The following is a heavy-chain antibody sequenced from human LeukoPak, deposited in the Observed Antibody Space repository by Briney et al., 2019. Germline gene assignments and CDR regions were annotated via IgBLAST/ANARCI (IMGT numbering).Heavy chain of an antibody. CDR1: GFTCSNYW. Sequence: GSLRLSGAASGFTCSNYWMNWVRQAPGKGLEWVANIKQDGSAKYYVDSVKGRFTISRDNAKNSLYLQMNSLGAEDTAVYYCARTIREQWLTIDYWGQGTLVTFSS. CDR2: IKQDGSAK. CDR3: ARTIREQWLTIDY. V-gene: IGHV3-7*04. J-gene: IGHJ4*02. D-gene: IGHD6-19*01.